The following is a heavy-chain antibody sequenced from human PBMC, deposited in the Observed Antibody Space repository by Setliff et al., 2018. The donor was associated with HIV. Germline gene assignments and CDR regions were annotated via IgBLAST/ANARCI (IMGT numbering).Heavy chain of an antibody. D-gene: IGHD3-22*01. CDR3: AREIYSSGRAGIFDT. CDR2: LSSDGTGS. V-gene: IGHV3-30*03. J-gene: IGHJ3*02. Sequence: PGGSLRLSCAASGFTFSRYSMNWVRQAPGKGLDWVAVLSSDGTGSQYVDSVKGRLTSSKDNSKNILYLQMDSLRVEDTAIYYCAREIYSSGRAGIFDTWGRGTMVTVSS. CDR1: GFTFSRYS.